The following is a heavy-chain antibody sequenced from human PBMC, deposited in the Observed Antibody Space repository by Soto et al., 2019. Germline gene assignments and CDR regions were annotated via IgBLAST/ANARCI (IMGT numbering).Heavy chain of an antibody. CDR1: GFTFSSYA. CDR3: AKQYDSRGYYGDPYYFDY. J-gene: IGHJ4*02. Sequence: GGSLRLSCAASGFTFSSYAMSWVRQPPEKGLEWVSSITHSGTYVYYADSVKGRFTISRDSASNSLFLQMTSLRAEDTAVYHCAKQYDSRGYYGDPYYFDYWGQGALVTVSS. V-gene: IGHV3-21*01. CDR2: ITHSGTYV. D-gene: IGHD3-22*01.